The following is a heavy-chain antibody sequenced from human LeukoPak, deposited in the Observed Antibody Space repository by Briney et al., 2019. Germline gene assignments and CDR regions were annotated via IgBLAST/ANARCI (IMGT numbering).Heavy chain of an antibody. J-gene: IGHJ5*02. CDR3: ARDQRSDSSGWYGVRYNWFDP. D-gene: IGHD6-19*01. CDR2: INHSGST. V-gene: IGHV4-34*01. CDR1: GGSFSGYY. Sequence: SETLSLTCAVYGGSFSGYYWSWIRQPPGKGLEWIGEINHSGSTNYNPSLKSRVTISVDTSKNQFSLKLSSVTAADTAVYYCARDQRSDSSGWYGVRYNWFDPWGQGTLVTVSS.